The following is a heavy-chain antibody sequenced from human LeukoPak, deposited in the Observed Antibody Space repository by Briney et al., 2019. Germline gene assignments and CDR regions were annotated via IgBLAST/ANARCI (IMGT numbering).Heavy chain of an antibody. CDR1: GYTFTSYD. CDR2: MSPNSGNT. D-gene: IGHD3-10*01. J-gene: IGHJ4*02. V-gene: IGHV1-8*01. CDR3: ARGLRLVRGVIYY. Sequence: GASVKVSCKASGYTFTSYDINWVRQATGQGLEWMGWMSPNSGNTGYAQKFQGRVTMTRNTSISTAYMELSSLRSEDTAVYYCARGLRLVRGVIYYWGQGTLVTVSS.